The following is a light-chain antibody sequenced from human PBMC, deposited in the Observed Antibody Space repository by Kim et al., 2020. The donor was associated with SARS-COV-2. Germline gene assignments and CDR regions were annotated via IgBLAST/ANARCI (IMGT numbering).Light chain of an antibody. J-gene: IGKJ1*01. Sequence: VSPGQRVTISCRASQYVSNNLAWYQQKPGQPPRPLIYSMSTRATGVPDRFSGSGSGIDFTLTINSLQSEDFAAYYCQQYNNWPRTFGQGTKVDIK. CDR3: QQYNNWPRT. V-gene: IGKV3-15*01. CDR1: QYVSNN. CDR2: SMS.